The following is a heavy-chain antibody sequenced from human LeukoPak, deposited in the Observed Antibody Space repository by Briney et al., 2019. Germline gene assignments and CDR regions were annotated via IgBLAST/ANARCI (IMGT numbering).Heavy chain of an antibody. Sequence: GGSLRLSCAASGFSPSGSAVHWVRQAPGKGLEWVGRIRSKLNKYATAYGESMKGRVTVSRDDSENTAFLQMNSLKSEDTAVYYCARHDYGRIAFDIWGRGTVVTVSS. J-gene: IGHJ3*02. CDR2: IRSKLNKYAT. CDR1: GFSPSGSA. D-gene: IGHD4-17*01. CDR3: ARHDYGRIAFDI. V-gene: IGHV3-73*01.